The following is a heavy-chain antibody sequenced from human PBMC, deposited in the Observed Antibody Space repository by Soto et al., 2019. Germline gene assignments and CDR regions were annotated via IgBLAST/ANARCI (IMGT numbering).Heavy chain of an antibody. D-gene: IGHD2-15*01. CDR1: GFTFSSYW. CDR3: AGTCYLTSVQSRVTISVETSKNQFSLKLSSVTAADTAVYYCARDLLYYYDSSGYSGGYYYYGMDV. Sequence: PGGSLRLACAASGFTFSSYWMHWVRQAPGQGLVWVSRINTDGSTTNYADSVKGRFTISRDNAKNTLYLQMNSLRAEDTAVYYCAGTCYLTSVQSRVTISVETSKNQFSLKLSSVTAADTAVYYCARDLLYYYDSSGYSGGYYYYGMDVWGQGTTVTVSS. J-gene: IGHJ6*02. V-gene: IGHV3-74*01. CDR2: INTDGSTT.